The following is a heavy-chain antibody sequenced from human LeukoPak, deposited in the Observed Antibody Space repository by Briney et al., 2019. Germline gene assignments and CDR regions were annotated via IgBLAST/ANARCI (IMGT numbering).Heavy chain of an antibody. D-gene: IGHD3-22*01. CDR2: ISYDGSNK. V-gene: IGHV3-30*18. Sequence: GRFLRLSCAASGFTFSSYGMHWVRQAPGKGLEWVAVISYDGSNKYYADSVKGRFTISRDNSKNTLYLQMNSLRAEDTAVYYCAKVSSEDSSGSTRHFDYWGQGTLVTVSS. CDR3: AKVSSEDSSGSTRHFDY. CDR1: GFTFSSYG. J-gene: IGHJ4*02.